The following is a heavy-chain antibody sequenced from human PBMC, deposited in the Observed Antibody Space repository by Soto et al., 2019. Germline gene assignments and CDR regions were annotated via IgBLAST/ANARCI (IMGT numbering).Heavy chain of an antibody. CDR1: GFTVSSNY. Sequence: EVQLVESGGGLVQPGGSLRLSCAVSGFTVSSNYMSWVRQAPGKGLEWVSIFYTGGSTYYSDSVKGRFTISRDNSKNTLYLQMNRLREEDTAVYFCVSYDFWSGYSDYWGQGTLVTVSS. CDR3: VSYDFWSGYSDY. D-gene: IGHD3-3*01. J-gene: IGHJ4*02. V-gene: IGHV3-66*01. CDR2: FYTGGST.